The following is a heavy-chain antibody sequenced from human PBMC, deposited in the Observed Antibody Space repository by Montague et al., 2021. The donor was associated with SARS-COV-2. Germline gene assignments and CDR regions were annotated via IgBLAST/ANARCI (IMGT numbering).Heavy chain of an antibody. CDR3: ARVRYCSSTSCYNVYYGMDV. CDR1: GFTFSSYA. D-gene: IGHD2-2*02. CDR2: ITYDGSNK. Sequence: SLRLSCAASGFTFSSYAMHWVRQAPGKGLEWVAGITYDGSNKYYADSVKGRFTISRAKSKNTLYLQMDSLRAEGTAVYYCARVRYCSSTSCYNVYYGMDVWGQGTTVTVSS. J-gene: IGHJ6*02. V-gene: IGHV3-30-3*01.